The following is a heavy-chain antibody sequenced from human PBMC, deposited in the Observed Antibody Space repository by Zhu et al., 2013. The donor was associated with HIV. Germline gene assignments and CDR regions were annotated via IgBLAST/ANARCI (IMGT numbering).Heavy chain of an antibody. V-gene: IGHV1-69*01. CDR2: IIPIFGTA. CDR1: GGTFSSYA. D-gene: IGHD6-13*01. CDR3: ARESRPPATHSRSSWYLVR. Sequence: QVQLVQSGAEVKKPGSSVKVSCKASGGTFSSYAISWVRQAPGQGLEWMGGIIPIFGTANYAQKFQGRVTITADESTSTAYMELSSLRSEDTAVYYCARESRPPATHSRSSWYLVRWGQGTRGHRLL. J-gene: IGHJ4*02.